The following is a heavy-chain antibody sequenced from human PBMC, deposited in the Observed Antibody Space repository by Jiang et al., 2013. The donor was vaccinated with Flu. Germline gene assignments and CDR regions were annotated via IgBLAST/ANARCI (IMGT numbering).Heavy chain of an antibody. CDR1: GGSISNGGYY. J-gene: IGHJ6*02. Sequence: PGLVKPSQTLSLTCTVSGGSISNGGYYWSWIRQHPGKGLEWIGNIYYSGSTYYNPSLKSRVTISVDTSKNQFSLKLRSVTAADTAVYYCASTGHYYYYYGMDVWGQGTTVTVSS. D-gene: IGHD1-14*01. V-gene: IGHV4-30-4*01. CDR3: ASTGHYYYYYGMDV. CDR2: IYYSGST.